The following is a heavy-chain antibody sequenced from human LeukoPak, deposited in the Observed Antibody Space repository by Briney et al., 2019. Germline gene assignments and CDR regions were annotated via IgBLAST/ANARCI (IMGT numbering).Heavy chain of an antibody. Sequence: GGSLRLSCAASGFSFSSYAMTWVRQAPGKGLEWVSCISGSGGTTHYADSVTGRFTISRDSSKNTLYLQMNSPRAEDTAVYFCAKGNYYGSGTYYNPWEAFDIWGQGTMVTVSS. CDR1: GFSFSSYA. CDR2: ISGSGGTT. CDR3: AKGNYYGSGTYYNPWEAFDI. D-gene: IGHD3-10*01. V-gene: IGHV3-23*01. J-gene: IGHJ3*02.